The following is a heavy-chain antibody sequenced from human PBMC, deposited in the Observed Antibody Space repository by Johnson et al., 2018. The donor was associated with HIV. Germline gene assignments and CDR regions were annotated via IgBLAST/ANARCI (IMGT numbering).Heavy chain of an antibody. D-gene: IGHD4-17*01. CDR3: ARMTTTVSHHDGFDI. CDR1: GFTVSSNY. Sequence: VQLVESGGGLIQPGGSLRLSCAASGFTVSSNYMSWVRQAPGKGLEWVSVIYSGGSTYYADSVKGRFTISRDNSKNMVYLQMNRLRAEDTAVYYCARMTTTVSHHDGFDIWGQGTMVTVSS. CDR2: IYSGGST. J-gene: IGHJ3*02. V-gene: IGHV3-53*01.